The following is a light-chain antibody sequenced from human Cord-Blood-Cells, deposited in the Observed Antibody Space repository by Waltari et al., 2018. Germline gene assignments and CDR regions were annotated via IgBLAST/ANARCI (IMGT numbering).Light chain of an antibody. CDR2: DAS. V-gene: IGKV3-11*01. CDR1: QSVRSY. CDR3: QQRSNWLT. J-gene: IGKJ5*01. Sequence: EIVLTQSPATLSLSPGERATLSCRASQSVRSYLDWYQQKPGQAPRLLIYDASNMATGIPARFIGSESGTDFTLTISSLEPEDFAVYYCQQRSNWLTFGQVTRLEIK.